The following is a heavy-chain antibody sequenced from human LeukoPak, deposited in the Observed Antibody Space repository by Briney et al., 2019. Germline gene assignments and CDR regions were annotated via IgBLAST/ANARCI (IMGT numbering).Heavy chain of an antibody. CDR3: ARGFPGRGGGWPDY. J-gene: IGHJ4*02. D-gene: IGHD6-19*01. CDR2: IYYSGNT. CDR1: GGSISTYY. Sequence: SETLSLTCTVSGGSISTYYWSWIRQPPGKGLEWIGYIYYSGNTNYNPSLKSRVTISVDTSKNQFSLKLRPVTAAGTAVYYCARGFPGRGGGWPDYWGQGTLVTVSS. V-gene: IGHV4-59*12.